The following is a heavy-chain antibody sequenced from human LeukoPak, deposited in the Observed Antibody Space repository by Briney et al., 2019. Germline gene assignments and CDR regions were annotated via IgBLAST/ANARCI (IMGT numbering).Heavy chain of an antibody. J-gene: IGHJ4*02. CDR2: INHSGST. CDR3: ARLGQAAAYPLDY. V-gene: IGHV4-34*01. CDR1: GGSFSGYY. D-gene: IGHD6-13*01. Sequence: PSETLSLTCAVYGGSFSGYYWSWIRQPPGKGLEWIGEINHSGSTNYNPSLKSRVTISVDTSKNQFSLKLSSVTAADTAVYYCARLGQAAAYPLDYWGQGTLVTVSS.